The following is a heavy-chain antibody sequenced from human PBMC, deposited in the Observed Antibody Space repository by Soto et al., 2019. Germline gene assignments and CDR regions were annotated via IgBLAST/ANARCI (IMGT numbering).Heavy chain of an antibody. CDR2: INHSGST. J-gene: IGHJ4*02. CDR3: ARDHWVVTGFDY. D-gene: IGHD2-21*02. V-gene: IGHV4-34*01. Sequence: SETLSLTCAVYGGSFSGYYWSWIRRPPGKGLEWIGEINHSGSTNYNPSLKSRVTISVDTSKNQFSLKLSSVTAADTAVYYCARDHWVVTGFDYWGQGTLVT. CDR1: GGSFSGYY.